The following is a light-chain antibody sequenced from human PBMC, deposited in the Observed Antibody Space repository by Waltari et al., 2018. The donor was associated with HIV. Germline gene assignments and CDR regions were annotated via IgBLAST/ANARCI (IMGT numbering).Light chain of an antibody. CDR1: NSNTASGYD. V-gene: IGLV1-40*01. CDR2: SNH. Sequence: QSVLTQPPSVSGAPGQRVTISCAGRNSNTASGYDVHCDQQLPETAPTLLIFSNHNRPSGVPDRLSGSKSGTSASLAIPGLQAGDEAAYYCQSYDTSLSGWVFGGGTKLTVL. J-gene: IGLJ3*02. CDR3: QSYDTSLSGWV.